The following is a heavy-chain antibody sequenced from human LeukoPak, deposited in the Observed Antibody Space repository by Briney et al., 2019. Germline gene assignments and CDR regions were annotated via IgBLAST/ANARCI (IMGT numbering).Heavy chain of an antibody. CDR1: GGSISSYY. D-gene: IGHD6-6*01. V-gene: IGHV4-59*01. CDR3: ARVEARHGNGMDV. Sequence: SETLSLTCTVSGGSISSYYWSWIRQPPGKRLEWIGYIYYSRSTNYNPSLKSRVTISVDTSKKQFSLKLSSVTAADTAVYYCARVEARHGNGMDVWGQGTTVTVSS. J-gene: IGHJ6*02. CDR2: IYYSRST.